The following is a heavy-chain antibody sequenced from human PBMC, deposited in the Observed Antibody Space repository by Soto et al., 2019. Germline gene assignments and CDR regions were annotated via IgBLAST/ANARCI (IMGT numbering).Heavy chain of an antibody. D-gene: IGHD2-2*01. J-gene: IGHJ6*02. V-gene: IGHV3-30-3*01. Sequence: ESGGGVVQPGRSLRLSCAASGFTFSSYAMHWVRQAPGKGLEWVAVISYDGSNKYYADSVKGRFTISRDNSKNTLYLQMNSLRAEDTAVYYCAREPGYCSSTSCRTLYYYYYYGMDVWGQGTTVTVSS. CDR1: GFTFSSYA. CDR2: ISYDGSNK. CDR3: AREPGYCSSTSCRTLYYYYYYGMDV.